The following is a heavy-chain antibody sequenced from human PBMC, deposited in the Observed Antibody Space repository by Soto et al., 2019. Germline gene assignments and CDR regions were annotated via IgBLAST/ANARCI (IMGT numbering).Heavy chain of an antibody. CDR2: IYYSGST. Sequence: SETLSLTCTVSGGSISSSSYYWGWIRQPPGKGLEWIGSIYYSGSTYYNPSLKSRVTISVDTSKNQFSLKLSSVTAADTAVYYCATNYGYYYYYGMDVWGQGTTVTVSS. D-gene: IGHD4-17*01. CDR1: GGSISSSSYY. J-gene: IGHJ6*02. V-gene: IGHV4-39*01. CDR3: ATNYGYYYYYGMDV.